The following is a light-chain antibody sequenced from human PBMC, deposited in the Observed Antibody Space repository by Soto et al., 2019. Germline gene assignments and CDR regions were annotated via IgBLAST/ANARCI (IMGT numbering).Light chain of an antibody. CDR2: DAS. Sequence: EIVMTYSPATLSVSRWEVATLSCRASQSVGRKLVWYQQKAGQAPRPLIFDASTRATGIRARFSGSGSGTEFTLTISRLEPEDFAVYYCQQYDKWFSITFGQGTRLEIK. J-gene: IGKJ5*01. V-gene: IGKV3-15*01. CDR3: QQYDKWFSIT. CDR1: QSVGRK.